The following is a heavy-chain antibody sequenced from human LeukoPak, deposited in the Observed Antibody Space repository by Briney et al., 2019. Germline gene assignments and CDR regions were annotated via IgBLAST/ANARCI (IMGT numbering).Heavy chain of an antibody. J-gene: IGHJ3*02. CDR1: GGSISSHY. D-gene: IGHD2-2*01. V-gene: IGHV4-59*11. CDR2: ISYSGST. Sequence: SETLSLTCTVSGGSISSHYWSWIRQPPGKGLEWIGYISYSGSTNYNPSLKSRVTISVDTSKNQFSLKLSSVTAADTAVYYCARPYCSSTSCYGYDAFDIWGQGTMVTVSS. CDR3: ARPYCSSTSCYGYDAFDI.